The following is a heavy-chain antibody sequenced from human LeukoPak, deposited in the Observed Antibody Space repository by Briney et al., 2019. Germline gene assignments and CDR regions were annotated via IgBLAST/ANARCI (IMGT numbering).Heavy chain of an antibody. D-gene: IGHD3-3*01. J-gene: IGHJ4*02. CDR1: GGSISSYY. CDR2: IYYSGST. Sequence: SETLSLTCTVSGGSISSYYWSWIRQPPGKGLEWIGYIYYSGSTNYDPSLKSRVTISVDTSKNQFSLKLSSVTAADTAVYYCARALDFRSGYPYYFDYWGQGTLVTVSS. CDR3: ARALDFRSGYPYYFDY. V-gene: IGHV4-59*01.